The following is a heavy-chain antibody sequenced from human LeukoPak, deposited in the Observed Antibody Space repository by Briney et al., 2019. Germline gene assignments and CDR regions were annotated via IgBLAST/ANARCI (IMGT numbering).Heavy chain of an antibody. CDR3: ARARIVATIESDGMDV. CDR2: ISAYNGNT. CDR1: GYTFTSYG. Sequence: ASVKVSRKASGYTFTSYGISWVRQAPGQGLEWMGWISAYNGNTNYAQKLQGRVTMTTDTSTSTAYMELRSLRSDDTAVYYCARARIVATIESDGMDVWGQGTTVTVSS. D-gene: IGHD5-12*01. J-gene: IGHJ6*02. V-gene: IGHV1-18*01.